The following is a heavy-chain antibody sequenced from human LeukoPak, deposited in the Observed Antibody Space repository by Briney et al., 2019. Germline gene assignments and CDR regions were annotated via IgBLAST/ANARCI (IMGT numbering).Heavy chain of an antibody. CDR2: IWYDGSHQ. Sequence: GGSLRLSCAASGFTFRTYGMHWVRQAPGQGLEWLAVIWYDGSHQYYADSVKGRLTISRDNSKNTLFLQINSLRVEDTAVYYCARDQLSIDYWGQGTLVTVSS. J-gene: IGHJ4*02. CDR3: ARDQLSIDY. D-gene: IGHD1-1*01. CDR1: GFTFRTYG. V-gene: IGHV3-33*01.